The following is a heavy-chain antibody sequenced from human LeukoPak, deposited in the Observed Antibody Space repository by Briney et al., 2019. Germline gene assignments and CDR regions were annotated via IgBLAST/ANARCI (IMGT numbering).Heavy chain of an antibody. CDR1: GFTFSDHY. CDR3: EIGKSVSHESDAFDI. D-gene: IGHD4-17*01. V-gene: IGHV3-72*01. Sequence: GGSLRLSCAASGFTFSDHYMDWVRQAPGKGLEWVGRSRNKANSYTTEYAASVKGRFTISRDDSKNSVYLQMNSLKTEDTAVYYCEIGKSVSHESDAFDIWGQGTMVTVSS. J-gene: IGHJ3*02. CDR2: SRNKANSYTT.